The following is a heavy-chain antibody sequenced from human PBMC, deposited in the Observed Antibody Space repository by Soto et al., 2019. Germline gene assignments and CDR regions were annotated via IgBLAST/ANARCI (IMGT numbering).Heavy chain of an antibody. CDR1: GFTFSTYA. CDR3: AHPRGYGVFDAYDI. Sequence: GGSLRLSCEASGFTFSTYAMSWVRQAPGKGLEWVSALTPSGGETFYADSVKGRFTISRDNSMNALYLQMSSLRIEDTAVYYCAHPRGYGVFDAYDIWGQGTMVTVSS. CDR2: LTPSGGET. J-gene: IGHJ3*02. D-gene: IGHD4-17*01. V-gene: IGHV3-23*01.